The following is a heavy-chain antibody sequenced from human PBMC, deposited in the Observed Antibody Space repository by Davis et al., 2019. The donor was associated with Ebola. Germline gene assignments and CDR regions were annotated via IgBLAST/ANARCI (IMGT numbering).Heavy chain of an antibody. D-gene: IGHD1-26*01. CDR1: GFTFTTYA. CDR3: ARDKWEVLAYFDY. J-gene: IGHJ4*02. V-gene: IGHV1-3*01. CDR2: INAGNGNT. Sequence: AASVKVSCKASGFTFTTYAMHWVRQAPGHGLEWMGWINAGNGNTKYSQKFQGRVTITRDTSASTAYMELRSLRSDDTAVYYCARDKWEVLAYFDYWGQGTLVTVSS.